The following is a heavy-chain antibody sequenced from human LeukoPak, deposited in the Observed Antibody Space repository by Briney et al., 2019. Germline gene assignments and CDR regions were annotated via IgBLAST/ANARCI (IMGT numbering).Heavy chain of an antibody. CDR2: IYYSGST. D-gene: IGHD5-12*01. Sequence: SETLSLTCSVSGGSIRGYYWSWIRQPPGKGLEWIGNIYYSGSTKYNPSLKSRVTISVDTSKSQFSLKLSSVTAADTAVYYCARDGYSGNDGLWGQGTLVTVSS. CDR1: GGSIRGYY. CDR3: ARDGYSGNDGL. V-gene: IGHV4-59*01. J-gene: IGHJ4*02.